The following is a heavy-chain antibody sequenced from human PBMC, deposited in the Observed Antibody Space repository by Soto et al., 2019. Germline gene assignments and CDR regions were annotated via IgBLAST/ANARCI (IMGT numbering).Heavy chain of an antibody. CDR1: GYTFTSYA. J-gene: IGHJ4*02. V-gene: IGHV1-3*01. Sequence: QVQLVQSGAEVKKPGASVKVSCKASGYTFTSYAMHWVRQAPGQRLEWMGWINAGNGNTKYSQKFQGRVTITRDTSASTAYMELSSLRSEDTAVYYCARGDYYYDSSGYYYPYYFDYWGQGTLVTVSS. D-gene: IGHD3-22*01. CDR2: INAGNGNT. CDR3: ARGDYYYDSSGYYYPYYFDY.